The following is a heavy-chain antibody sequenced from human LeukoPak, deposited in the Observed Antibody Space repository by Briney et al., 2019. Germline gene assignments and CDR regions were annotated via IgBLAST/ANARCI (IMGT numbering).Heavy chain of an antibody. CDR1: GVSISSGSNY. D-gene: IGHD6-13*01. CDR3: ARGTAYSSSWYADY. J-gene: IGHJ4*02. Sequence: SETLSLTCSVSGVSISSGSNYWGWIRQPPGKTLEWIGSIYSSGSTYYTPSLKSRVIIVFDTSKNQFSLKLSSVTAADTAVYYCARGTAYSSSWYADYWGQGTLVTVSS. V-gene: IGHV4-39*07. CDR2: IYSSGST.